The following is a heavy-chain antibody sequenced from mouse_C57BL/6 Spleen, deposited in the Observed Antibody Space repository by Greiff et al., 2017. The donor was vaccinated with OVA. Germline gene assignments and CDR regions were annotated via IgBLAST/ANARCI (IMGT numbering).Heavy chain of an antibody. J-gene: IGHJ3*01. D-gene: IGHD1-1*01. Sequence: QVQLQQPGAELVRPGSSVKLSCKASGYTFTSYWMDWVKQRPGQGLEWIGNIYPSDSETHYNQKFKDKATLTVDKSSSTAYMQLSSLTSEDSAVYYCARGAYYGSSYGSAWFAYWGQGTLVTVSA. CDR1: GYTFTSYW. V-gene: IGHV1-61*01. CDR3: ARGAYYGSSYGSAWFAY. CDR2: IYPSDSET.